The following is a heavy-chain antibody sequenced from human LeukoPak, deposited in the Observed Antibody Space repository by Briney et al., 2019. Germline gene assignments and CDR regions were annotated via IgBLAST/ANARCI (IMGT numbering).Heavy chain of an antibody. Sequence: ASVKVSCKDSGYAFDRFGISWVRQAPGRGLEWMGWISGYSGNSNSAQKLQGRLIMTTDKSTGTAYMDLRSLTSDDTAFYYCLIVGATYGDPLEFYYWGQGTLVTVSS. CDR3: LIVGATYGDPLEFYY. CDR1: GYAFDRFG. CDR2: ISGYSGNS. V-gene: IGHV1-18*01. J-gene: IGHJ4*02. D-gene: IGHD4-17*01.